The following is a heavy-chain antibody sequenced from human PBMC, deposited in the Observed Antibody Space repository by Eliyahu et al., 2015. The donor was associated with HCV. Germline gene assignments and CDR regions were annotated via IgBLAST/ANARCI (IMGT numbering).Heavy chain of an antibody. J-gene: IGHJ4*02. D-gene: IGHD4-11*01. CDR2: IYFDGNT. Sequence: QVQLQESGPGLVKPSETLSLICTVSGDSMNNYYWNWIRKPPGKGLEWIGYIYFDGNTAYNPSLKSRVSMSVDTSAKQFSLRLNSVTAFDTAVYYCASTPGFRSYSDNDGLFLFDSWGQGALVTVSS. CDR3: ASTPGFRSYSDNDGLFLFDS. CDR1: GDSMNNYY. V-gene: IGHV4-59*08.